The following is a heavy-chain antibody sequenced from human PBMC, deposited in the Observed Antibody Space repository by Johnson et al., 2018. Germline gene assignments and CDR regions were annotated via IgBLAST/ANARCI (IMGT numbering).Heavy chain of an antibody. CDR1: GFTFSSYD. J-gene: IGHJ6*04. CDR3: ARDGMCNGQVCV. Sequence: VQLVESGWRLVQRGGSLRLSCAASGFTFSSYDIHWVRQATGKGVECVSTFGSTGDTQSPGSVKGRFTISRESAKKSLFIQMNTLRAGDTAVYQCARDGMCNGQVCVWGKGTTVTVSS. D-gene: IGHD1-14*01. CDR2: FGSTGDT. V-gene: IGHV3-13*01.